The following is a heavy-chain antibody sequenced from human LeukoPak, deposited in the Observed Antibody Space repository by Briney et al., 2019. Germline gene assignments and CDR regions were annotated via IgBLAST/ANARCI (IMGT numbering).Heavy chain of an antibody. V-gene: IGHV4-38-2*01. J-gene: IGHJ6*03. CDR2: IYHSGST. CDR3: ASPGVYCSSTSCYTGDYYYMDV. Sequence: SETLSLTCAVSGYSISSGYYWGWIRQPPGKGLEWIGSIYHSGSTYYNPSLKSRVTISVDTSKNQFSLKLSSVTAADTAVYYCASPGVYCSSTSCYTGDYYYMDVWGKGTTVTVSS. CDR1: GYSISSGYY. D-gene: IGHD2-2*02.